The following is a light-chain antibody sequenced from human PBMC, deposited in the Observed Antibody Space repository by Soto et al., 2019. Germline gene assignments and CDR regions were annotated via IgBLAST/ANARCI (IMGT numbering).Light chain of an antibody. Sequence: DIQMTQSPSSLSASVGDRVTITCRTSQNINKYLNWYQQEPGKAPKLLIYTTSSLKSGVPTMFSGSGSGTEFTLAINNLQPEDLATYYCQQTYSASRAFGQGTKVEIK. CDR1: QNINKY. V-gene: IGKV1-39*01. J-gene: IGKJ1*01. CDR3: QQTYSASRA. CDR2: TTS.